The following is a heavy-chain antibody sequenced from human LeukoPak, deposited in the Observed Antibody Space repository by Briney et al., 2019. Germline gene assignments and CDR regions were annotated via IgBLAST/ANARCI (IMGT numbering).Heavy chain of an antibody. Sequence: PSETLSLTCAVFGGSISSYYWSWIRQPAGKGLEWIGRIHTSGSTNSNPSLKSRVTMSVDTSKNQFSLKLNSVTPDDTAVYYCAREDLGAAYFDFWGQGTQVTVSS. J-gene: IGHJ4*02. CDR3: AREDLGAAYFDF. V-gene: IGHV4-4*07. CDR1: GGSISSYY. D-gene: IGHD3-16*01. CDR2: IHTSGST.